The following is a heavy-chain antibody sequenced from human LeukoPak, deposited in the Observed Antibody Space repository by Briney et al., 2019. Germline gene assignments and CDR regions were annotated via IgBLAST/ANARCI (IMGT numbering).Heavy chain of an antibody. CDR3: TRHPNGYNLDY. J-gene: IGHJ4*02. Sequence: PGGSLTLPCAAAGFTFSGSAMHWVRQASGKGLEWVGRIRSKANSYATAYAASVKGRFTISRDDSKNTAYLQMNSLKTEDTAVYYCTRHPNGYNLDYWGQGTLVTVSS. D-gene: IGHD5-24*01. CDR2: IRSKANSYAT. CDR1: GFTFSGSA. V-gene: IGHV3-73*01.